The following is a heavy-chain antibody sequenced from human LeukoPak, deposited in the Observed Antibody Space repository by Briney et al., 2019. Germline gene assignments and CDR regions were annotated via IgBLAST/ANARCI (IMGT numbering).Heavy chain of an antibody. CDR2: ISGSGGST. CDR3: AKDLDRFPEVFDY. CDR1: GFTFSSYA. V-gene: IGHV3-23*01. J-gene: IGHJ4*02. Sequence: PGGSLRLSCAASGFTFSSYAMSWVRQAPGKGLEWVSAISGSGGSTYYADSVKGRFTISRDNSKNTLYLQMNSLGAEDTAVYYCAKDLDRFPEVFDYWGQGTLVTVSS.